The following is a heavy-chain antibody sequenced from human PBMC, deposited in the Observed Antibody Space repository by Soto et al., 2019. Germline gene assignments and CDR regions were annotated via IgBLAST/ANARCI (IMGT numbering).Heavy chain of an antibody. CDR2: ISWDGGST. CDR3: AKDMQKKGYSYGSDYYYYGMDV. D-gene: IGHD5-18*01. V-gene: IGHV3-43*01. J-gene: IGHJ6*02. CDR1: GFTFDDYT. Sequence: EVQLVESGGVVVQPGGSLRLSCAASGFTFDDYTMHWVRQAPGKGLEWVSLISWDGGSTYYADSVKGRFTISRDNSKNSLYLQMNSLRTEDTALYYCAKDMQKKGYSYGSDYYYYGMDVWGQGTTVTVSS.